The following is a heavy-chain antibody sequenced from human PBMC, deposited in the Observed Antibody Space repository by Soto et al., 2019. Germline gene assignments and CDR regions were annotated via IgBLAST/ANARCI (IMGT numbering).Heavy chain of an antibody. CDR2: ISGSGGST. D-gene: IGHD3-22*01. CDR1: GFTFSSYA. J-gene: IGHJ4*02. CDR3: AKDKAGYDSSGYYSY. Sequence: GGSLRLSCAASGFTFSSYAMSWVRQAPGKGLEWVSAISGSGGSTYYADSVKGRFTISRDNSKNTLYLQMNSLRAEDTAVYYCAKDKAGYDSSGYYSYWGPGTLVTVSS. V-gene: IGHV3-23*01.